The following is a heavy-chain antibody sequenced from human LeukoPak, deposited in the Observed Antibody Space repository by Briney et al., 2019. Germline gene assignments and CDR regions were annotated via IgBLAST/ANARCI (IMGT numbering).Heavy chain of an antibody. CDR3: ARGPPMTKVSGYFDY. CDR1: GGTFSSYA. V-gene: IGHV1-69*05. Sequence: SVKVSCKASGGTFSSYAISWVRQAPGQGLEWMGGIIPIFGTANYAQKFQGRVTITTDESTSTAYMELSSLRSEDTAVYYCARGPPMTKVSGYFDYWGKGTLVTVS. D-gene: IGHD4-11*01. J-gene: IGHJ4*02. CDR2: IIPIFGTA.